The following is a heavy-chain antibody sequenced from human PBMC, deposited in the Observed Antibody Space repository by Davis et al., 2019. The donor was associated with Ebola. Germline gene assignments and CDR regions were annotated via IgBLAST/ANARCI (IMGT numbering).Heavy chain of an antibody. V-gene: IGHV3-23*01. J-gene: IGHJ4*02. Sequence: PGGSLRLSCAASGFTFSSYAMSWVRQAPGKGLEWVSAISGSGGSTYYADSVKGRFTISRDNSKNTLYLQMNSLRAEDTAVYYCAKELPKVLLWFRELSPFDYWGQGTLVTVSS. CDR3: AKELPKVLLWFRELSPFDY. CDR2: ISGSGGST. CDR1: GFTFSSYA. D-gene: IGHD3-10*01.